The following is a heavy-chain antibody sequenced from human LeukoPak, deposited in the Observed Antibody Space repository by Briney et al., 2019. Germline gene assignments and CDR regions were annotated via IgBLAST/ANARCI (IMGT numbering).Heavy chain of an antibody. J-gene: IGHJ4*02. Sequence: SETLSLTCAVYGGSFSGYYRSWIRQPPGKGLEWIGEINHSGSTNYNPSLKSRVTISVDTSRNQFSLKLSSVTAADTAVYYCARLKYYYDSSGYTIPFDYWGQGTLVTVSS. CDR2: INHSGST. V-gene: IGHV4-34*01. D-gene: IGHD3-22*01. CDR3: ARLKYYYDSSGYTIPFDY. CDR1: GGSFSGYY.